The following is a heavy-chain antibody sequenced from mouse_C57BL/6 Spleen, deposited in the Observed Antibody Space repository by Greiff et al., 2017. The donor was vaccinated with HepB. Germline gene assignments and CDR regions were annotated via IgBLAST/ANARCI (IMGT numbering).Heavy chain of an antibody. CDR2: INPNNGGT. V-gene: IGHV1-26*01. J-gene: IGHJ1*03. Sequence: VQLQQSGPELVKPGASVKISCKASGYTFTDYYMNWVKQSHGKSLEWIGAINPNNGGTSYNQKFKGKATLTVDKSSSTAYMELRSLTSEDSAVYYCARSSSDWYFDVWGTGTTVTVSS. D-gene: IGHD1-3*01. CDR3: ARSSSDWYFDV. CDR1: GYTFTDYY.